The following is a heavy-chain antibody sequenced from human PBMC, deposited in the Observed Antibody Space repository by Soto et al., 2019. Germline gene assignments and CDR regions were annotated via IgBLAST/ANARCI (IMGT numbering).Heavy chain of an antibody. J-gene: IGHJ4*02. V-gene: IGHV1-8*01. CDR3: ARGLSAIPAAARALGY. D-gene: IGHD2-2*01. Sequence: QVQLVQSGAEVKKPGASVKVSCKASGYTFTSYDINWVRQATGQGLEWMGWMNPNSGNTGYAQKFQGRVTMTRNTSIITAYMELSSLRSEDTAVYYCARGLSAIPAAARALGYWGQGTLVTVSS. CDR2: MNPNSGNT. CDR1: GYTFTSYD.